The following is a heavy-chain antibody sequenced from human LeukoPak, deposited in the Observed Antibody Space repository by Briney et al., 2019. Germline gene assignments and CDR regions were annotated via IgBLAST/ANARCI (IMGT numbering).Heavy chain of an antibody. J-gene: IGHJ4*02. CDR1: GDSISSSDYY. D-gene: IGHD1-1*01. Sequence: SETLSLTCGVSGDSISSSDYYWGWIRQPPGKGLEWIGSSFHSGSPYYNPSLKSRVTISVDTSKNHFSLKWTSVADADTAIYYCARATATGSWGLFDYWGQGAQVIVSS. CDR2: SFHSGSP. V-gene: IGHV4-39*02. CDR3: ARATATGSWGLFDY.